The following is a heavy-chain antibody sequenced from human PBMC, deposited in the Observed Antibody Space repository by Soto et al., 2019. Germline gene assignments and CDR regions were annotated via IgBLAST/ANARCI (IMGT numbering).Heavy chain of an antibody. J-gene: IGHJ6*03. CDR2: INSDGSST. CDR1: GFTFRGYW. V-gene: IGHV3-74*01. Sequence: GGSQRLSYAASGFTFRGYWMHWVRQAPGKGLVWVSRINSDGSSTSYADSVKGRFTISRDNAKNTLYLQMNSLRAEDTAVYYCARVVGYSSSFAQYYYYYTDVWGKGTTVTVSS. D-gene: IGHD6-6*01. CDR3: ARVVGYSSSFAQYYYYYTDV.